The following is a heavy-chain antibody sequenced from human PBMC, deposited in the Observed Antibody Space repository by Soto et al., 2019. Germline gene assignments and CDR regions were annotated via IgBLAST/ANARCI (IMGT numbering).Heavy chain of an antibody. CDR2: IYYSGST. Sequence: QVQLQESGPGLVKPSQTLSLTCTVSGGSISSGGYYWNWLRQHPGKGMEWIGYIYYSGSTYYNPSLKIRVTISVDTSKNQFSLKLSSVTAAATAIYYCARSVTPWGQGTLVTVSS. CDR1: GGSISSGGYY. D-gene: IGHD3-10*01. CDR3: ARSVTP. J-gene: IGHJ5*02. V-gene: IGHV4-31*03.